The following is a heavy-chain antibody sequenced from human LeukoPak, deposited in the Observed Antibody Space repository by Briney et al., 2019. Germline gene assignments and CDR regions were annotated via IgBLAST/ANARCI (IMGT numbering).Heavy chain of an antibody. Sequence: GESLKISCKGSGYSFTTYWIAWVRQMPGKGLEWMGIIYPGDSDTTYSPSFQGQFTISADRSISTAYLQWSSLKASDTAMYYCARLRGGDGYNTYYFDYWGQGTLVTVSS. J-gene: IGHJ4*02. D-gene: IGHD5-24*01. CDR1: GYSFTTYW. CDR3: ARLRGGDGYNTYYFDY. V-gene: IGHV5-51*01. CDR2: IYPGDSDT.